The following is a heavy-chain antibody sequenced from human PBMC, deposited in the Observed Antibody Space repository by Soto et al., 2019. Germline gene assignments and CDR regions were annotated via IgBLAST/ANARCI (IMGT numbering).Heavy chain of an antibody. Sequence: SETLSLTCTISGGSISVYYWSWVRQPPGHELEWIGYIYASGSTYYNPSLRGRVTISAETSKNQISLKLTSPTAADTAVYYCARGVGSSPLRYWGRGTLVTVSS. V-gene: IGHV4-59*01. J-gene: IGHJ4*02. CDR1: GGSISVYY. CDR2: IYASGST. D-gene: IGHD1-26*01. CDR3: ARGVGSSPLRY.